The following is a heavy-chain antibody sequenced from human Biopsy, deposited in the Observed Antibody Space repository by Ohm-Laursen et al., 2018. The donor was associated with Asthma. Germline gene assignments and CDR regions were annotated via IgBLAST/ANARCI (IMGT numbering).Heavy chain of an antibody. V-gene: IGHV4-39*01. Sequence: PSETLSLTCMVSGGSMTPTSHYWDWIRQAPGKGLEWIGYISYGGKTSYNPSLKNRVTISRDTSKNQFSLRMTFVTAADTAVYFCARRITIFGVVQKDHGMDAWGQGTTVIVSS. D-gene: IGHD3-3*01. CDR1: GGSMTPTSHY. CDR2: ISYGGKT. CDR3: ARRITIFGVVQKDHGMDA. J-gene: IGHJ6*02.